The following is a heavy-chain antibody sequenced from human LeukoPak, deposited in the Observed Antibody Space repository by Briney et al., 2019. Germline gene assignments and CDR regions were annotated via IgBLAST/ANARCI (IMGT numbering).Heavy chain of an antibody. D-gene: IGHD2-15*01. CDR1: GGSISSGDYY. Sequence: PSETLSLTCTVSGGSISSGDYYWGWIRQPPGTGLEWIGYIYYSGSTYYNPSLKSRVTISVDTSKNQFSLKLSSVTAADTAVYYCALGSPLYYYGMDVWGKGTTVTVSS. V-gene: IGHV4-30-4*01. CDR2: IYYSGST. J-gene: IGHJ6*04. CDR3: ALGSPLYYYGMDV.